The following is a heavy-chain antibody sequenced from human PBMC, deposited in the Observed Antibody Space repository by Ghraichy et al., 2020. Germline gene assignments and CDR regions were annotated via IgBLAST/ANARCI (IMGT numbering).Heavy chain of an antibody. CDR1: GFTVSNNY. CDR2: IYSGGGT. V-gene: IGHV3-53*01. Sequence: GESLNISCAASGFTVSNNYMSWVRQAPGKGLEWVSLIYSGGGTLYADSVKGRFTISRDSSKNTLYLQMNSLRAEDTAGYYCTRDSNGMAKTPGWGQGTLVTVSS. D-gene: IGHD5-24*01. CDR3: TRDSNGMAKTPG. J-gene: IGHJ4*02.